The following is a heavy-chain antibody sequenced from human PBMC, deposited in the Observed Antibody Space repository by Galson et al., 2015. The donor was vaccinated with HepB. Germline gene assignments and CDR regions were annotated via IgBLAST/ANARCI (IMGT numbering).Heavy chain of an antibody. CDR3: AKDPYLYTALAGTMAGFDY. CDR2: INQDGNSK. J-gene: IGHJ4*02. D-gene: IGHD6-19*01. Sequence: SLRLSCAASGFTFSSYWMNWVRQAPGKGLEWVAHINQDGNSKYYVDSVKGRFTISRYNSKNTLYLQMNSLRDEDTALYYCAKDPYLYTALAGTMAGFDYWGQGTLVTVSS. CDR1: GFTFSSYW. V-gene: IGHV3-7*01.